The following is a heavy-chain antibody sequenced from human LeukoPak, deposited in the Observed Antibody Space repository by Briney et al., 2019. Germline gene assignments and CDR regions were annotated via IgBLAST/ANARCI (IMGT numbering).Heavy chain of an antibody. J-gene: IGHJ4*02. D-gene: IGHD3-3*01. CDR1: GFTFSSYA. CDR2: ISGSGGNT. V-gene: IGHV3-23*01. CDR3: TADQYYDFWSGYYGNIKFVY. Sequence: GGSLRLSCAASGFTFSSYAMSWVRQAPGKGLEWVSAISGSGGNTYYADSVKGRVTIPRDNTKHTLYLQMTSLKTEDTAVYYFTADQYYDFWSGYYGNIKFVYWGQGTLVPVSS.